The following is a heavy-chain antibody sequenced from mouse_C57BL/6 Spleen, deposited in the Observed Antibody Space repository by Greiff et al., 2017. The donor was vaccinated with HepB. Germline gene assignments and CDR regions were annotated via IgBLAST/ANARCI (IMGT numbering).Heavy chain of an antibody. Sequence: EVKLVESGGGLVKPGGSLKLSCAASGFTFSSYAMSWVRQTPEKRLEWVATISDGGSYTYYPDNVKGRFTISRDNAKNNLYLQRSHLKSEDTAMYYCAREELGLGFDYWGQGTTLTVSS. V-gene: IGHV5-4*01. CDR2: ISDGGSYT. CDR3: AREELGLGFDY. J-gene: IGHJ2*01. CDR1: GFTFSSYA. D-gene: IGHD4-1*01.